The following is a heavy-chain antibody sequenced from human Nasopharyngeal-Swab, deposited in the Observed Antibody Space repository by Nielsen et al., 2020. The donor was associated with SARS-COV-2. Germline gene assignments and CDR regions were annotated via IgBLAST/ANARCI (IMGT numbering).Heavy chain of an antibody. D-gene: IGHD1-26*01. J-gene: IGHJ4*02. V-gene: IGHV4-34*01. Sequence: SETLSLTCGVYGGSFSGYYWSWIRQPPGKGLEWIGEINHSGSTNYNPSLKSRVTISVDTSKNQFSLKLSSVTAADTAVYYCASIVGATRVDDYWGQGTLVTVSS. CDR1: GGSFSGYY. CDR2: INHSGST. CDR3: ASIVGATRVDDY.